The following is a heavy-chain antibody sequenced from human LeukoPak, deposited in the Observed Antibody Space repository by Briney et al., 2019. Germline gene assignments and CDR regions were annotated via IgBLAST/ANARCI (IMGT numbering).Heavy chain of an antibody. J-gene: IGHJ4*02. CDR1: GFTFSTND. D-gene: IGHD6-19*01. CDR2: ISVIGGST. V-gene: IGHV3-23*01. CDR3: AKGGWLEY. Sequence: GGSLRLSCAASGFTFSTNDMSWVRQPPGKGLECVSAISVIGGSTYYADSVKGRFTSSRDNSKNTLYLQMNSLRAEDTAVYYCAKGGWLEYWGQGTLVTVSS.